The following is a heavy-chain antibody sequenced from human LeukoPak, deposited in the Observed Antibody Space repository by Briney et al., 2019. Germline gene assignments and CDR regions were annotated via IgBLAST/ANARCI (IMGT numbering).Heavy chain of an antibody. V-gene: IGHV3-23*01. Sequence: TGGSLRLSCAASGFTFSSYAMSWVRQAPGKGLEWVSAISGSGGSTYYADSVKGRFTISRDNSKNTLYLQMNSLRAEDTAVYYCAKDVSSSRWSSFYFDYWGQGTLVTVSS. CDR3: AKDVSSSRWSSFYFDY. J-gene: IGHJ4*02. D-gene: IGHD6-13*01. CDR2: ISGSGGST. CDR1: GFTFSSYA.